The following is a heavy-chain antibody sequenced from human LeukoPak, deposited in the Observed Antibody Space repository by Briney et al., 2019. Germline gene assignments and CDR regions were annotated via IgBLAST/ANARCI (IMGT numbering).Heavy chain of an antibody. D-gene: IGHD5-18*01. CDR3: AKSTGGYTGYFDL. CDR1: GFTFSSYA. J-gene: IGHJ2*01. Sequence: GGSLRLSCAASGFTFSSYAMSWVRQAPGKGLEWVSAISGSGGSTYYADSVKGRFTISRDNSKNTLYLQMNSLRAEDTAIYYCAKSTGGYTGYFDLWGRGTLVTVSS. CDR2: ISGSGGST. V-gene: IGHV3-23*01.